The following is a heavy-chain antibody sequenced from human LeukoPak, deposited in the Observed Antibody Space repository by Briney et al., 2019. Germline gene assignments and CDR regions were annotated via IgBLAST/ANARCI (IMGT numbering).Heavy chain of an antibody. CDR3: AKGHTDYGTGFDL. CDR2: ISGAGGST. Sequence: GGSLRLSCAASGFTFSSFAMSWVGQAPGKGLESASLISGAGGSTYYADSVKGRFTISRDNSKNTLYLQMNSLKAEDTGVYYCAKGHTDYGTGFDLWGQGTLVTVSS. D-gene: IGHD4/OR15-4a*01. CDR1: GFTFSSFA. V-gene: IGHV3-23*01. J-gene: IGHJ4*02.